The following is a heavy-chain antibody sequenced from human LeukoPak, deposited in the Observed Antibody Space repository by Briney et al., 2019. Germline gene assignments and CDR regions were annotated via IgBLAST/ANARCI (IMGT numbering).Heavy chain of an antibody. CDR2: INPNRGGT. D-gene: IGHD1-26*01. CDR1: GYTFTGYY. V-gene: IGHV1-2*06. CDR3: ARDSGSLDAFAV. J-gene: IGHJ3*01. Sequence: ASVKVSCKASGYTFTGYYMHWVRQAPGQGLEWMGRINPNRGGTNYAQKFQGRVTMTRDTSISTAYMELSRLRSDDTAVYYCARDSGSLDAFAVWGQHTMATLSS.